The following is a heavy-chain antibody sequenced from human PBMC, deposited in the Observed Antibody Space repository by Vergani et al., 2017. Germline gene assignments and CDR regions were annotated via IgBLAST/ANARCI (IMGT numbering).Heavy chain of an antibody. CDR3: ARVRYSSSWYEGAAFDI. CDR2: ISYDGSNK. V-gene: IGHV3-30-3*01. J-gene: IGHJ3*02. CDR1: GFTFSSYA. Sequence: QVQLVESGGGVVQPGRSLRLSCAASGFTFSSYAMHWVRQAPGKGLEWVAVISYDGSNKYYADSVKGRFTISRDNYKNTLYLQMNSLRAEDTAVYYCARVRYSSSWYEGAAFDIWGQGTMVTVSS. D-gene: IGHD6-13*01.